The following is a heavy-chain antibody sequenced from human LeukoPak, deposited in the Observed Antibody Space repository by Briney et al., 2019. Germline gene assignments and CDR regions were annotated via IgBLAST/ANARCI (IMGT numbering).Heavy chain of an antibody. J-gene: IGHJ3*02. CDR3: AIPYCSSTSCYVGAFDI. D-gene: IGHD2-2*01. V-gene: IGHV3-48*01. CDR1: GFTFSSYS. CDR2: VSSSSSTI. Sequence: GGSLRLSCAASGFTFSSYSMNWVRQAPGKGLEWVSYVSSSSSTIYYADSVKGRFTISRDNAKNSLYLQMNSLRAEDTAVYYSAIPYCSSTSCYVGAFDIWGQGTMVTVSS.